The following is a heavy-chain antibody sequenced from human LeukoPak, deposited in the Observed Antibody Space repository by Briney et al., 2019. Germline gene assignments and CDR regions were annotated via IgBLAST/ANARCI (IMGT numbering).Heavy chain of an antibody. D-gene: IGHD3-10*01. CDR1: DGSISSYY. Sequence: SETLSPTCTVSDGSISSYYWSWIQQPAGKGLEWIGRMYTSGSTNYNPSLKSRVTMSVDTSKNQFSLKLSSVTAADTAVYYCARDRAYSDYKGTTYYFDYWGQGTLVTVSS. CDR2: MYTSGST. J-gene: IGHJ4*02. V-gene: IGHV4-4*07. CDR3: ARDRAYSDYKGTTYYFDY.